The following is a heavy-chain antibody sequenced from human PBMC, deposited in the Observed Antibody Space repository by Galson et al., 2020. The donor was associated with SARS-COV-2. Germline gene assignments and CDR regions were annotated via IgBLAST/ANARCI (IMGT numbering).Heavy chain of an antibody. D-gene: IGHD1-1*01. J-gene: IGHJ4*02. CDR2: INGDESRT. CDR3: ARVHPLGGGGSYFDS. V-gene: IGHV3-74*01. Sequence: GESLKISCVASGFAFSTYWMHWVRQGPGRGPVWVSRINGDESRTNYADSVNGRFTISRDNAKSTLYLQMNSLRDEDTAVYYCARVHPLGGGGSYFDSWGQGILVTVSS. CDR1: GFAFSTYW.